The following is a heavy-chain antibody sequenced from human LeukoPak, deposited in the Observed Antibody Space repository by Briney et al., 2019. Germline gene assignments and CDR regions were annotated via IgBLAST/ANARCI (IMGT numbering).Heavy chain of an antibody. J-gene: IGHJ4*02. CDR3: ASSAPYSGFGIHFDY. V-gene: IGHV4-61*01. CDR2: IYTSVGT. D-gene: IGHD5-12*01. Sequence: SETLSPTPAVSGVSVSSGSYFWTWIRQSPPKRLEWIGYIYTSVGTNYNPYLKSRVTVSVDTSKNQFSLKPSSVTAADTAIYFCASSAPYSGFGIHFDYWGPRTLVSVA. CDR1: GVSVSSGSYF.